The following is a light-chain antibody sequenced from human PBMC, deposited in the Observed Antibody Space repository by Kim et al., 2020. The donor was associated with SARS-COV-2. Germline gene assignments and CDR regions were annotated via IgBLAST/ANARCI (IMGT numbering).Light chain of an antibody. V-gene: IGKV3-15*01. CDR3: QQYNKWPPWT. Sequence: EIVMTQSPATLSVSPGERVTLSCRASQSVSSDLAWYQQKAGQAPRLLMYGASTRATDIPARFSGSGSGTEFTLTISRLQSEDVAVYYCQQYNKWPPWTFGQGTKVVIK. CDR1: QSVSSD. J-gene: IGKJ1*01. CDR2: GAS.